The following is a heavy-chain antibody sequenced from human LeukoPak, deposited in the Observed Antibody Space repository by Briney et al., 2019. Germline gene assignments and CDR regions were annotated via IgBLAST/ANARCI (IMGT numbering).Heavy chain of an antibody. CDR1: GGSISSGSYY. CDR2: IYTSGST. D-gene: IGHD3-10*01. J-gene: IGHJ6*03. Sequence: PSETLSLTCTASGGSISSGSYYWSWIRQPAGKGLEWIGRIYTSGSTNYNPSLKSRVTISVDTSKNQFSLKLSSVTAADTAVYYCARGITMVRGGNYYMDVWGKGTTVTISS. CDR3: ARGITMVRGGNYYMDV. V-gene: IGHV4-61*02.